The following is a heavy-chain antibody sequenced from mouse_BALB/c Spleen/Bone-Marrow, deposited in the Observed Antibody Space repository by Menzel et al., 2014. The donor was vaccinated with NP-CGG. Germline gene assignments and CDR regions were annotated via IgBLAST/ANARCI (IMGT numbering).Heavy chain of an antibody. V-gene: IGHV1-54*01. CDR2: INPGSGGT. CDR3: ARQLGPPYAMDY. Sequence: QVQLQQSGDELVRPGTSVKVSCKASGYAFTNYLIEWVKQRPGQGLEWIGVINPGSGGTNYNEKFKGKATLTADKSSSTAYMQLSSLTSDDSAVYFCARQLGPPYAMDYWGQGTSVTVSS. CDR1: GYAFTNYL. D-gene: IGHD3-1*01. J-gene: IGHJ4*01.